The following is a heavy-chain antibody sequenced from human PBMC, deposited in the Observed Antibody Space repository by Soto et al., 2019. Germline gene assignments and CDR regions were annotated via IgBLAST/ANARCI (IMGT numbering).Heavy chain of an antibody. CDR3: TADTAMTRYGMDV. D-gene: IGHD5-18*01. CDR1: GFTFSGSA. J-gene: IGHJ6*02. Sequence: EVQLVESGGGLVQPGGSLKLSCAASGFTFSGSAMHWVRQASGKGLEWVGRIRSKTNSYATAYAALVKGRFTISRDDSKNTAYLQMNSLKSEDTAVYYCTADTAMTRYGMDVWGQGTTVTVSS. V-gene: IGHV3-73*02. CDR2: IRSKTNSYAT.